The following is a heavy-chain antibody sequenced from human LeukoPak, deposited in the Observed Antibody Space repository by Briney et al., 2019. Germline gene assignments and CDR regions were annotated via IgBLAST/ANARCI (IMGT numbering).Heavy chain of an antibody. V-gene: IGHV4-61*02. CDR3: ARWFSSSTGDRFDS. CDR1: GDSIRSGSYY. J-gene: IGHJ4*01. D-gene: IGHD6-19*01. Sequence: SETLSLTCSVSGDSIRSGSYYWTWIRQPAGKGLELIGRIYTSGTTHYNPSLKSRVTVTVDTSKNQFSLKLTSVTAADTAVYYCARWFSSSTGDRFDSWGHGTLVTVSS. CDR2: IYTSGTT.